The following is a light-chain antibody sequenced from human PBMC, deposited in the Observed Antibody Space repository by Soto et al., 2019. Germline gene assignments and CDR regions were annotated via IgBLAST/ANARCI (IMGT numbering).Light chain of an antibody. CDR1: SSDVGSYNL. CDR2: EGS. Sequence: QYAVTEPASVTLSPGQSITISGTGTSSDVGSYNLVSWYQQHPGKAPKLMIYEGSKRPSGVSNRFSGSKSGNTASLTISGLQAEDEADYYCCSYAGTSPFVFGTGTNVTVL. CDR3: CSYAGTSPFV. J-gene: IGLJ1*01. V-gene: IGLV2-23*01.